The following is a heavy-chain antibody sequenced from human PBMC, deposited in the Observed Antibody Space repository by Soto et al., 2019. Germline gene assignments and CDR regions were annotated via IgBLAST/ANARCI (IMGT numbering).Heavy chain of an antibody. CDR2: IYPGDSDT. V-gene: IGHV5-51*01. D-gene: IGHD3-3*01. CDR1: GYDFTHYW. J-gene: IGHJ4*02. CDR3: AGAVGSSDASDFYSLGH. Sequence: PGESLKISCKGSGYDFTHYWIAWVRQTPGKGLEWMGVIYPGDSDTKYSPSFQGQVAISADRSIDTAYLQRSGLKASDTAIYYCAGAVGSSDASDFYSLGHCGQGTLVTVSS.